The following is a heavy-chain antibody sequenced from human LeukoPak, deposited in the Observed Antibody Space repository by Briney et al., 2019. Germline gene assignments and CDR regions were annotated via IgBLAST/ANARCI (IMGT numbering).Heavy chain of an antibody. CDR3: ARGPNGDYIGTFDM. V-gene: IGHV3-23*01. CDR2: ISGSGGST. D-gene: IGHD4-17*01. Sequence: GGSLRLSCAASEFTFSSYGMSWVRQAPGKGLEWVSSISGSGGSTQYADSVQGRFAISRDNSKNTLYLQMNSLRVEDTAMYFCARGPNGDYIGTFDMWGRGTMVSVSS. J-gene: IGHJ3*02. CDR1: EFTFSSYG.